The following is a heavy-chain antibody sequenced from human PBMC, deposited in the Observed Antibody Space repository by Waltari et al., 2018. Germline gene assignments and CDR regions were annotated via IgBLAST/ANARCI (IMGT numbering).Heavy chain of an antibody. CDR1: GFRFGGYY. CDR2: ISSSGDTI. V-gene: IGHV3-11*01. Sequence: QVQLVESGGALVKPGGSLSLSCLASGFRFGGYYMNWIRQAPRKGLEWVSYISSSGDTIYYAASVKGRFTVSRDNAINALFLQMNSLGVEDTAIYYCTTGPKVVLYNYWGQGTLVTVSS. D-gene: IGHD2-15*01. CDR3: TTGPKVVLYNY. J-gene: IGHJ4*02.